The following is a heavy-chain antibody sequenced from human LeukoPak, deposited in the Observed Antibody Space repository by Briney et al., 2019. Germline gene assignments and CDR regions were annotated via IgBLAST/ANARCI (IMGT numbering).Heavy chain of an antibody. CDR3: ARVQVPANRGYNWFDP. CDR1: GWSFNDYY. Sequence: PSETLSLTCAVYGWSFNDYYWNWIRQPPGKGLEWIGEINARGDTNFNPSLKSRVTIYVDTSKNQYSLRLTSIIAADTAVYYCARVQVPANRGYNWFDPWGQGTLVTVSS. J-gene: IGHJ5*02. CDR2: INARGDT. D-gene: IGHD2-2*01. V-gene: IGHV4-34*01.